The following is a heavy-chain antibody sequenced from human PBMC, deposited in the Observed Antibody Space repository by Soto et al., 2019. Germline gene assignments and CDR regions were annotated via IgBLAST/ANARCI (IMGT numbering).Heavy chain of an antibody. J-gene: IGHJ5*02. CDR3: ARQYQMVGVTFGIDP. V-gene: IGHV1-18*01. Sequence: QVQLVQSGAEVKKPVASVKVSCKASGYTFTSYGISWVRQAPGQGLEWMGWISADNGNTNYAQKLQGRVTMTTDTSTSTANMELRSLRSYDRAVYYCARQYQMVGVTFGIDPWGQGTLVTVSS. D-gene: IGHD2-2*01. CDR1: GYTFTSYG. CDR2: ISADNGNT.